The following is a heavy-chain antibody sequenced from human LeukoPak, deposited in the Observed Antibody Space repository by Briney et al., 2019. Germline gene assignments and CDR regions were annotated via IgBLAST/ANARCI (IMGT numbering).Heavy chain of an antibody. Sequence: GGSLRLSCAASGFTFSSYWTSWVRQAPGKGLEWVANIKQDGSEKYYVDSVRGRFTISRDNAKNSLYLQMNSLRAEDTAVYYCARAPSPTSARDYWGQGTLVTVSS. V-gene: IGHV3-7*01. CDR3: ARAPSPTSARDY. J-gene: IGHJ4*02. CDR2: IKQDGSEK. CDR1: GFTFSSYW. D-gene: IGHD2-2*01.